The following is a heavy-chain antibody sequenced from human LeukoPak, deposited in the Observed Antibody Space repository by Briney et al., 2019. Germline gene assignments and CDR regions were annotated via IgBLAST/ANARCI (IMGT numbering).Heavy chain of an antibody. CDR2: ISGDTGNT. J-gene: IGHJ4*02. D-gene: IGHD3-22*01. Sequence: GASVKVSCKASGYTFTSLGISWVRQAPGQGLEWMGWISGDTGNTHYAQKLQGRVTLTTDTSMSTAYMELRSLRSDDTAVYYCARDCDRSGYYCYWGQGTQVTVSS. CDR3: ARDCDRSGYYCY. CDR1: GYTFTSLG. V-gene: IGHV1-18*01.